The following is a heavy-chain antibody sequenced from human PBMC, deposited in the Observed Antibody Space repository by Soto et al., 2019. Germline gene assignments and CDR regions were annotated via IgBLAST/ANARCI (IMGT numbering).Heavy chain of an antibody. J-gene: IGHJ4*02. D-gene: IGHD3-10*01. V-gene: IGHV4-31*03. Sequence: QVQLQESGPGLVKPSQTLSLTCTVSGGPISHADYYWTWIRQHPGKGLEWIGYIYYSGGTYFNPSLGSRVTMSVDTSKNQFSLNLKSVTAADTAVYYCARAMVRGVLGYWGQGTLVTVSS. CDR2: IYYSGGT. CDR1: GGPISHADYY. CDR3: ARAMVRGVLGY.